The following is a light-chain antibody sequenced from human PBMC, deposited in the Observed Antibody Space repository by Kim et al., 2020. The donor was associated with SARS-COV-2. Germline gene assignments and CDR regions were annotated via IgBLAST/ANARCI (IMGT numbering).Light chain of an antibody. CDR3: NSWRSNDNVV. V-gene: IGLV3-19*01. CDR2: GKN. J-gene: IGLJ2*01. Sequence: SSELTQDPAVSVALGQTVRITCQGDSLRSYYATWYQQKPGQAPIVVIYGKNNRPSGIPDRFSGSSSGNTASLTITGTQAGDEADYYCNSWRSNDNVVFGG. CDR1: SLRSYY.